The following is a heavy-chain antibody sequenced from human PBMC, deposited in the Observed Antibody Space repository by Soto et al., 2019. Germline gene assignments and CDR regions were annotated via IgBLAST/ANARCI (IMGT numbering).Heavy chain of an antibody. V-gene: IGHV4-31*03. J-gene: IGHJ4*02. CDR2: INHSGSA. D-gene: IGHD5-18*01. CDR1: GGSVRSGFYY. CDR3: ARYLDTIDY. Sequence: PSETLSLTCTVSGGSVRSGFYYWSWIRQHPGRGLEWIGYINHSGSAYYNPSLKSRVTMSVDTSKNQFSLKLWSVTVADTAAYYCARYLDTIDYWGQGTLVTVSS.